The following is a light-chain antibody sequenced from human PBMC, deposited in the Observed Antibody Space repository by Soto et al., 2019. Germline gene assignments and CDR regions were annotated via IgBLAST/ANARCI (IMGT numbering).Light chain of an antibody. J-gene: IGLJ1*01. V-gene: IGLV1-40*01. CDR1: STNMGAGYD. Sequence: VLTQPPSVSGAPGQRVTISCSGSSTNMGAGYDVHWYQQLPGTAPKLLIYDNTKRPSGVPDRFSGSKSGTSASLAITGLQAEDEADYYCQSYDTRLSGSCVFGTGTKVTVL. CDR3: QSYDTRLSGSCV. CDR2: DNT.